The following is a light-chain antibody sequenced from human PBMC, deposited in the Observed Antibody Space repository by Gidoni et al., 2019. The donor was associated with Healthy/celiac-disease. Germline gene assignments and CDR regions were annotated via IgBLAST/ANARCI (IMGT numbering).Light chain of an antibody. CDR2: AAS. Sequence: EIQLTQSPSFLSASVGDRVTITCRASQGISSYLAWYQQKPGKAPKLLIYAASTLQRGVPSRFRGRGSGTEFTLTISSLQPEDFATYYCQQLHRYPPFGGGTKVEIK. CDR3: QQLHRYPP. V-gene: IGKV1-9*01. CDR1: QGISSY. J-gene: IGKJ4*01.